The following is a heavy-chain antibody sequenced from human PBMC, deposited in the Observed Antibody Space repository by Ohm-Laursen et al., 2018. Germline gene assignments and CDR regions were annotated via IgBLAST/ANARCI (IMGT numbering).Heavy chain of an antibody. Sequence: SLRLSCSASGFTFSSYAMTWVRQVPGKGLEWVSGISRSGGYTYYADSVKGRFTISRDNSKNTLYLQMNSLRAEDTAVYYCAKLYSSTGDAFDIWGQGTMVTVSS. CDR1: GFTFSSYA. CDR3: AKLYSSTGDAFDI. V-gene: IGHV3-23*01. CDR2: ISRSGGYT. J-gene: IGHJ3*02. D-gene: IGHD2-8*01.